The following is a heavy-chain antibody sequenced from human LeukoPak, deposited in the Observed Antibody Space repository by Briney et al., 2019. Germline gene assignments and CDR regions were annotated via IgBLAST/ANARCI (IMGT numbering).Heavy chain of an antibody. CDR3: ARRDGYSYGDIWGDWFDP. D-gene: IGHD5-12*01. J-gene: IGHJ5*02. Sequence: SETLSLTCSVSGGSISSSSFFWGWLRQAPGKELEWIGTIYYSGTTCYNPSLKSRVIISIDTSENHFSLKLTSVTAADTAVYYCARRDGYSYGDIWGDWFDPWGQGTLVTVSS. CDR1: GGSISSSSFF. CDR2: IYYSGTT. V-gene: IGHV4-39*01.